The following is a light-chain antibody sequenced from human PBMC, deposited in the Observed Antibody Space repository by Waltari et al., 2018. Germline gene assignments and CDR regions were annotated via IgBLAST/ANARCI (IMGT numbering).Light chain of an antibody. CDR1: SGHRSDA. J-gene: IGLJ3*02. CDR2: VNSDGSH. Sequence: QLLLTQSPSASASLGASVKLTCTLSSGHRSDAIAWHQQQPDKGPRYLMTVNSDGSHIKGDGIPDRFSGSSSGAERDRTISSLQAEDEADYYCQTGGFGIWVFGGGTKLTVL. V-gene: IGLV4-69*01. CDR3: QTGGFGIWV.